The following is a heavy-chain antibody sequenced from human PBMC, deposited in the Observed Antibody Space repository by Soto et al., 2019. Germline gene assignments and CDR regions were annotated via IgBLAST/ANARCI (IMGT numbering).Heavy chain of an antibody. CDR2: IYYSGST. D-gene: IGHD1-7*01. CDR1: GGSISSYY. Sequence: PSETLSLTCTVSGGSISSYYWSWIRQPPGKGLEWIGYIYYSGSTNYNPSLKSRVTISVDTSKNQFSLKLSSVTAADTAVYSCARWELRIRNAFDLWGQGTMVTVSS. J-gene: IGHJ3*01. CDR3: ARWELRIRNAFDL. V-gene: IGHV4-59*12.